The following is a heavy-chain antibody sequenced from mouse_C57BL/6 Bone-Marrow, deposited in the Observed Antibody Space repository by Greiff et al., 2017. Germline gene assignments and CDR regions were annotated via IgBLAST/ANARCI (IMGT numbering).Heavy chain of an antibody. Sequence: VQLQQSGAELVRPGASVKLSCTASGFNIKDDYMHWVKQRPEQGLEWIGWIDPENGDTEYASKFQGKATITADTSSNTAYLQLSSLTSEDTAVYYCTTGLYGSSPYWYFDVWGTGTTVTVPS. CDR2: IDPENGDT. J-gene: IGHJ1*03. CDR3: TTGLYGSSPYWYFDV. V-gene: IGHV14-4*01. CDR1: GFNIKDDY. D-gene: IGHD1-1*01.